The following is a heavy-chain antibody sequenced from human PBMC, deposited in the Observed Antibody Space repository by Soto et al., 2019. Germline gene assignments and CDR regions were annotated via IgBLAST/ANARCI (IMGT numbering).Heavy chain of an antibody. CDR1: GGTFSSYT. J-gene: IGHJ4*02. D-gene: IGHD3-9*01. CDR2: IIPILGIA. V-gene: IGHV1-69*10. CDR3: ARGGFYDILTGYWTRVYFDY. Sequence: ASVKVSCKASGGTFSSYTISWVRQAPGQGLEWMGGIIPILGIANYAQKFQGRVTITADESTSTAYMELSSLRSEDTAVYYCARGGFYDILTGYWTRVYFDYWGQGTLVTVSS.